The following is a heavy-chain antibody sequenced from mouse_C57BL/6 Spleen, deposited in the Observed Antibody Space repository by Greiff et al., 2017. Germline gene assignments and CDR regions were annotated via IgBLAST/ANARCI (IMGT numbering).Heavy chain of an antibody. V-gene: IGHV1-59*01. CDR2: IDPSDSYT. CDR1: GYTFTSYW. Sequence: QVQLQQPGAELVRPGSSVKLSCKASGYTFTSYWMHWVKQRPGQGLEWIGVIDPSDSYTNYNQKFKGKATLTVDTSSSTAYMQLSSLTSEDSAVYYCARRRVTTGAFDYWGQGTTLTVSS. J-gene: IGHJ2*01. CDR3: ARRRVTTGAFDY. D-gene: IGHD1-1*01.